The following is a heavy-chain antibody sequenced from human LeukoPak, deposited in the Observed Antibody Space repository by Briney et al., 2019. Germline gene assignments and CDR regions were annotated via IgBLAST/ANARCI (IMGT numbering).Heavy chain of an antibody. CDR2: ISPTGDGA. Sequence: PGGSLRLSCAASGFTFSIYALHWVRQAPGKGLEWVSGISPTGDGAYYADSVKGRFTISRDNSKNTLYAHMNSLRAEDTAVYYCAKAGDRNYFDYWGQGALVTVSS. CDR1: GFTFSIYA. D-gene: IGHD3-22*01. CDR3: AKAGDRNYFDY. J-gene: IGHJ4*02. V-gene: IGHV3-23*01.